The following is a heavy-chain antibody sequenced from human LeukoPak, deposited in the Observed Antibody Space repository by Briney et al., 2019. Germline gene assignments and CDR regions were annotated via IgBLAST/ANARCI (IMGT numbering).Heavy chain of an antibody. J-gene: IGHJ4*02. CDR3: WRDLLTVTMDGDY. V-gene: IGHV1-18*01. CDR2: ISVNNGNT. CDR1: GYTFTSYG. Sequence: ASVKVSCKASGYTFTSYGNIWGRQAPGQGIEWMGWISVNNGNTKYAKKLQGRGTMTTDTSTRTAYMELRSLGSDDKADEYCWRDLLTVTMDGDYCNQRTLVTVYS. D-gene: IGHD4-17*01.